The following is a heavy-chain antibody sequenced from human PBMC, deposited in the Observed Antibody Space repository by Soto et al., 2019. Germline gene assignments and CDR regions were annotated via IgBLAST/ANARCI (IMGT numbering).Heavy chain of an antibody. Sequence: SQTLSLTCFISGYSFSINSATWNWIRQSPSRGLEWLGRTYYRSKWYNDYAVSVKSRITINPDTSKNQFSLQLNSVTPEDTAVYYCARTSIAAAGTFPSWFDPWGQGTLVNVSS. J-gene: IGHJ5*02. D-gene: IGHD6-13*01. CDR1: GYSFSINSAT. CDR2: TYYRSKWYN. V-gene: IGHV6-1*01. CDR3: ARTSIAAAGTFPSWFDP.